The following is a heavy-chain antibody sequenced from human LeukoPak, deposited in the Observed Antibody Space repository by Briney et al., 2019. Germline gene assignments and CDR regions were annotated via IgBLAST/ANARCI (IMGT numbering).Heavy chain of an antibody. D-gene: IGHD4-17*01. CDR1: GGSIGSYY. Sequence: PSETLSLTCTVSGGSIGSYYWSWLRQPAGKGLEWIGRIYTSGSTNYNPSLKSRVTISVDTSKNQFSLKLSSVTAADTAVYYCARDEDMYGDYVQAFDIWGQGTMVTVSS. CDR2: IYTSGST. J-gene: IGHJ3*02. V-gene: IGHV4-4*07. CDR3: ARDEDMYGDYVQAFDI.